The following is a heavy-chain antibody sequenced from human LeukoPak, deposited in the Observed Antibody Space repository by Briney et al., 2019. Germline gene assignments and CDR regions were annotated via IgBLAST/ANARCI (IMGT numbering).Heavy chain of an antibody. CDR3: ARIPTHSNYGFDY. CDR1: GGSISSSSYF. Sequence: SETLSLTCTVSGGSISSSSYFWGWIRQPPGKGLEWIGTIYYSGSTYYNPSLKSRVTISVDTSKSHFSLKLSSVTAADTAVYYCARIPTHSNYGFDYWGQGTLVTVSS. D-gene: IGHD4-11*01. CDR2: IYYSGST. J-gene: IGHJ4*02. V-gene: IGHV4-39*02.